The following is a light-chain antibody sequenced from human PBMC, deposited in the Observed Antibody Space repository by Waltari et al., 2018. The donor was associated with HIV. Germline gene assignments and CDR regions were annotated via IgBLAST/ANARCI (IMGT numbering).Light chain of an antibody. CDR1: DNNA. CDR3: CTYVGYGTKFV. Sequence: ARAQPPSVSGSPGQSITISCADLDNNAVSWYQQHPAKAPKVIVYAVERRPPGMSSRFAGCRSGNNASLKISGLQAEDEADYFCCTYVGYGTKFVFGTGTRVSVL. J-gene: IGLJ1*01. V-gene: IGLV2-23*02. CDR2: AVE.